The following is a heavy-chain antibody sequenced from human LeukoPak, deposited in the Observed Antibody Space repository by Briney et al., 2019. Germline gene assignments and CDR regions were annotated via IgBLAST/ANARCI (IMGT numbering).Heavy chain of an antibody. D-gene: IGHD3-16*02. Sequence: GGSLRLSCAASGFTFSTYRMSWVRQAPGKGLEWVANIKQDGSEKYYVDSVKGRFTISRDNAKNSLYLQMNSLRAEDTAVYYCARQLNDYVWGSYRPSPFDYWGQGTLVTVSS. J-gene: IGHJ4*02. CDR3: ARQLNDYVWGSYRPSPFDY. CDR1: GFTFSTYR. CDR2: IKQDGSEK. V-gene: IGHV3-7*01.